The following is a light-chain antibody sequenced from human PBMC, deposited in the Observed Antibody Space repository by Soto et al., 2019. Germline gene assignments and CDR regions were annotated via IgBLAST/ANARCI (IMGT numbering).Light chain of an antibody. V-gene: IGLV2-11*01. Sequence: QSALTQPRSVSGSPGQSVTISCTGTSSDVGGYNYVSWYQQHPGKAPKLMIYDVSNRPSRVPDRFSGSKSGNTASLTISGLQAEDEADYYCCSYAGSYTLYVFGTGTKVTVL. CDR3: CSYAGSYTLYV. CDR1: SSDVGGYNY. J-gene: IGLJ1*01. CDR2: DVS.